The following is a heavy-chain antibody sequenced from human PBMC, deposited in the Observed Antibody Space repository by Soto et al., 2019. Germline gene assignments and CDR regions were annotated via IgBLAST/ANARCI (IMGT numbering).Heavy chain of an antibody. D-gene: IGHD5-18*01. CDR3: ARGPQSAHTAFVRSFFDY. J-gene: IGHJ4*02. V-gene: IGHV4-61*01. Sequence: PSETLSLTCTVSGGSVSSGSYYWSWIRQPPGKGLEWIGYIYYSGSTNYNPSLKSRVTISVDTSKNQFSLKLSSVTAADTAVYYCARGPQSAHTAFVRSFFDYWGQGILVTVSS. CDR2: IYYSGST. CDR1: GGSVSSGSYY.